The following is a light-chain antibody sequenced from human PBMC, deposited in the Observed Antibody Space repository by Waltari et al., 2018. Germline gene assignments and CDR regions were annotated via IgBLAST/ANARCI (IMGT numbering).Light chain of an antibody. J-gene: IGLJ3*02. V-gene: IGLV1-44*01. CDR2: RTD. CDR1: SSNIGDNV. CDR3: AAWDDRMNGHWV. Sequence: QSVLTQPPSASETPGQRVTISCSGSSSNIGDNVVNWYQQLPGKAPKLLIYRTDPRPSGVPDRFSASKSGTSASLAISGLQSEDEADYYCAAWDDRMNGHWVFGGGTKVTVL.